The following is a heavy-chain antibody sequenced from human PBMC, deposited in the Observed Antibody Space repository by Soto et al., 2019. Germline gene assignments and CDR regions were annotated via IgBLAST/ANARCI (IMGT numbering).Heavy chain of an antibody. D-gene: IGHD2-15*01. CDR1: GFTLNSYA. V-gene: IGHV3-30*15. CDR3: ATDGVQYVVSGLYYFHY. J-gene: IGHJ4*02. CDR2: ISYNGKNK. Sequence: QVQLVESGGGVVQLGTSLRLSCAASGFTLNSYAMHWVRQVPGKGLEWVAFISYNGKNKYYGDSVKGRFTISRDDSTNTLYLQMSSLSSEDTAVYYCATDGVQYVVSGLYYFHYWGQGTLVTVSS.